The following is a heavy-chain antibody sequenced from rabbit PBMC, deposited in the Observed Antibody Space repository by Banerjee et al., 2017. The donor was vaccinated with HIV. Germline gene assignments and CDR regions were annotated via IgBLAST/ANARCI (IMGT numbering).Heavy chain of an antibody. V-gene: IGHV1S40*01. Sequence: QSLEESGGDLVKPGASLTLTCAASGFDFSSYYMSWVRQAPGKGLEWIACIDAGGSGTTYYASWAKGRFTISKTSSTTVTLQMTSLTAADTATYFCARADVGSGHAFELWGPGTLVTVS. D-gene: IGHD4-2*01. CDR1: GFDFSSYY. CDR3: ARADVGSGHAFEL. CDR2: IDAGGSGTT. J-gene: IGHJ6*01.